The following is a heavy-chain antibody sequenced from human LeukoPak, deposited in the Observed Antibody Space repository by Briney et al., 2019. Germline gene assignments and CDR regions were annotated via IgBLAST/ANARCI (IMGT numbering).Heavy chain of an antibody. V-gene: IGHV3-21*01. D-gene: IGHD2-15*01. Sequence: GGSLRLSCAASGFTFSTYCMNWVRQAPGKGLEWVSSISSSGGYIYYADSVEGRFTISRDNAKHSLYLQMNSLRADDTAVYYCARCSGGSCYRSDDYWGRGTLVTVSS. CDR3: ARCSGGSCYRSDDY. J-gene: IGHJ4*02. CDR2: ISSSGGYI. CDR1: GFTFSTYC.